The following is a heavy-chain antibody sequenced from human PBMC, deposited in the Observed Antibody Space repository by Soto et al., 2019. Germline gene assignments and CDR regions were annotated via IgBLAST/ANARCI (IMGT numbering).Heavy chain of an antibody. CDR2: IWYDGTTK. J-gene: IGHJ5*02. V-gene: IGHV3-33*01. Sequence: QVQLVESGGGVVKPGRSLRLSCEVSGFSLSGYGMHWVRQAPGKGLEWVAVIWYDGTTKNYADSVKGRFTISRDSSKNTVYLQMDSLKVEDTAVYYCARDVDRTSHLNWFDPWGQGVMVTVSS. CDR3: ARDVDRTSHLNWFDP. CDR1: GFSLSGYG. D-gene: IGHD5-12*01.